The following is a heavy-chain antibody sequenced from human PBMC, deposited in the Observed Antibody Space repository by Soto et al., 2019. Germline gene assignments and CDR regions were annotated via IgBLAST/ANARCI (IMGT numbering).Heavy chain of an antibody. V-gene: IGHV4-34*01. J-gene: IGHJ5*02. CDR2: INHSGST. CDR3: ARQEARSSWYLDWFDP. CDR1: GGSFSGYY. D-gene: IGHD6-13*01. Sequence: SETLSLTCAVYGGSFSGYYWSWIRQPPGKGLEWIGDINHSGSTNYNPSLKSRVTISVDTSKNQFSLKLSSVTAADTAVYYCARQEARSSWYLDWFDPWGQGTLVTVSS.